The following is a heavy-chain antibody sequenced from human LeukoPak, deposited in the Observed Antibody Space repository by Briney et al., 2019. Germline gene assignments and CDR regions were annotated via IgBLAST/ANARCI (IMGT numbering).Heavy chain of an antibody. CDR3: AKSLYNNYDSSGYPITRFDAFDI. CDR2: MNPNSGNT. J-gene: IGHJ3*02. CDR1: GYTFTSYD. D-gene: IGHD3-22*01. V-gene: IGHV1-8*03. Sequence: ASVKVSCKASGYTFTSYDINWVRQATGQGLEWMGWMNPNSGNTAYAQNFQGRVTITRNTSISTAYMELSSLRAEDMALYYCAKSLYNNYDSSGYPITRFDAFDIWGQGTMVTVSS.